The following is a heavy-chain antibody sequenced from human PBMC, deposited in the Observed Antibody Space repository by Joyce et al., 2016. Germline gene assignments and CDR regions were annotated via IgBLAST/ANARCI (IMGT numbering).Heavy chain of an antibody. CDR1: TFSAYG. V-gene: IGHV3-30*18. D-gene: IGHD2-15*01. CDR2: ISYDGSNK. CDR3: AKDRVAAPQYWYFDL. Sequence: TFSAYGIHWVRQAPGKGLEWVAVISYDGSNKYYADSVKGRFTISRDNSKNTLYLQMNSLRPEDMAVYYCAKDRVAAPQYWYFDLWGRGSLVTVSS. J-gene: IGHJ2*01.